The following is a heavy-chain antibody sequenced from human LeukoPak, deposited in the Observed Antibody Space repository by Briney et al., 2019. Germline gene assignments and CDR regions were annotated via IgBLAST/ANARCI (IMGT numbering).Heavy chain of an antibody. CDR1: GYTFTGYY. D-gene: IGHD1-26*01. V-gene: IGHV1-2*02. Sequence: ASVKVSCKASGYTFTGYYMHWVRQAPGQGLEWMGWINPNSCGTNYAQKFQGRVTMTRDTSISTAYMELSRLRSDDTAVYYCARGVVGATTVFDYWGQGTLVTVSS. CDR2: INPNSCGT. J-gene: IGHJ4*02. CDR3: ARGVVGATTVFDY.